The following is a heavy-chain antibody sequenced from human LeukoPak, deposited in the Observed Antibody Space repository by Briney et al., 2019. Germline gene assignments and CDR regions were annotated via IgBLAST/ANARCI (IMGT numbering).Heavy chain of an antibody. CDR1: GFTFSSNG. V-gene: IGHV3-48*04. Sequence: GGSLRLSCAASGFTFSSNGMNWVRQAPGKGLEWVSYISATGGTIYYADSVKGRFTISRDNAKNSLYLQMNRLRAEDTAVYYCARETPYYYDSSGSDYWGQGTLVTVAS. J-gene: IGHJ4*02. D-gene: IGHD3-22*01. CDR2: ISATGGTI. CDR3: ARETPYYYDSSGSDY.